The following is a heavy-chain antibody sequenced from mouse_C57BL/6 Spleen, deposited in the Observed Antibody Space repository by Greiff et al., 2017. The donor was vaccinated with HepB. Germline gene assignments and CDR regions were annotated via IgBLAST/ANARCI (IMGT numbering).Heavy chain of an antibody. Sequence: VQLQQPGAELVKPGASVKMSCKASGYTFTSYWITWVKQRPGQGLEWIGDIYPGSGSTNYNEKFKSKATLTVDTSSSTDYMQLSSLTSEDSAVYYCAREGGDGYSAWFAYWGQGTLVTVSA. CDR3: AREGGDGYSAWFAY. D-gene: IGHD2-3*01. CDR2: IYPGSGST. CDR1: GYTFTSYW. V-gene: IGHV1-55*01. J-gene: IGHJ3*01.